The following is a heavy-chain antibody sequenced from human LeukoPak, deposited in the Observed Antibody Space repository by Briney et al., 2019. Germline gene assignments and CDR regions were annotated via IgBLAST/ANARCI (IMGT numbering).Heavy chain of an antibody. Sequence: SETLSLTCAVSGYSISSGYYWGWIRQPPGKGPEWIGSIYHSESTYYNPSLKSRVTISVDTSKNQFSLKLTSVTATDTAVYYCTRVAVPGTVDYWGQGTLVTVSS. J-gene: IGHJ4*02. CDR3: TRVAVPGTVDY. CDR2: IYHSEST. V-gene: IGHV4-38-2*01. D-gene: IGHD6-19*01. CDR1: GYSISSGYY.